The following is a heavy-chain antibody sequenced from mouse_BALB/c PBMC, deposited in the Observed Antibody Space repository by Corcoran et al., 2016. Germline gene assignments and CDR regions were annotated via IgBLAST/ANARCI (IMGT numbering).Heavy chain of an antibody. J-gene: IGHJ3*01. V-gene: IGHV14-3*02. CDR2: IDPANGNT. Sequence: EVQLQQSGAELVKPGASVKLSCTASGFNIKDTYMHWVKQRPEQGLEWIGRIDPANGNTKYDPKFQGKATITADTSSNTAYLQLSSLTSEDTAVYYCAISSLFAYWDQGTLVTVSA. CDR1: GFNIKDTY. CDR3: AISSLFAY.